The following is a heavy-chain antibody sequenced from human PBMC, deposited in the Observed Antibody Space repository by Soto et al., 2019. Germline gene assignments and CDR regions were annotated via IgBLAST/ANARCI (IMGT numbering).Heavy chain of an antibody. CDR2: IYSGGST. J-gene: IGHJ6*02. V-gene: IGHV3-53*01. D-gene: IGHD6-19*01. Sequence: GGSLRLSCAASGFTVSSNYMSWVRQAPGKGLEWVSVIYSGGSTYYADSVKGRFTISRDNSKNTLYLQMNSLRAEDTAVYYCARENYSSGCYPDYYDGMDVWGQGTTVTVSS. CDR1: GFTVSSNY. CDR3: ARENYSSGCYPDYYDGMDV.